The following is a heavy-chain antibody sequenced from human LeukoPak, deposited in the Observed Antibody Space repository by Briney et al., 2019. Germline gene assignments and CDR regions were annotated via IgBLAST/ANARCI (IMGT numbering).Heavy chain of an antibody. V-gene: IGHV3-48*03. J-gene: IGHJ5*02. Sequence: GSLRRSCAASGFTFSSYEMNWLRQAPGKGLEWVSYISSSGSTIYYADSVKGRFTISRDNAKNSLYLQMNSLRAEDTAVYYCAREAIAAALDPWGQGTLVTVSS. CDR1: GFTFSSYE. D-gene: IGHD6-13*01. CDR3: AREAIAAALDP. CDR2: ISSSGSTI.